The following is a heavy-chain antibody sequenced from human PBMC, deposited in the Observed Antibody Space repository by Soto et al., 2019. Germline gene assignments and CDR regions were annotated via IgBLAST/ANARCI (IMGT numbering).Heavy chain of an antibody. J-gene: IGHJ3*02. CDR3: AKGLTNWASTRGGGNAFDI. Sequence: EVQLLESGGGLVQPGGSLRLSCAASGFTFSSYAMSWVRQAPGMGLEWVSTIGGSGGSTYYGDSVKGRFTISRDSSKNTLYLQTSSLRAEDTAVYYCAKGLTNWASTRGGGNAFDIWGQGTRVTVSS. CDR2: IGGSGGST. D-gene: IGHD7-27*01. CDR1: GFTFSSYA. V-gene: IGHV3-23*01.